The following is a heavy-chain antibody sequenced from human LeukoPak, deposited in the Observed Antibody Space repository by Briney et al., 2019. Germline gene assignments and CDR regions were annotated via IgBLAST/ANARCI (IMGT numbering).Heavy chain of an antibody. CDR2: IIPILGIA. CDR3: ASNEYCGGDCYSQNWFDP. Sequence: SVKVSCKASGGTFSSYAISRVRQAPGQGLEWMGRIIPILGIANYAQKFQGRVTITADKSTSTAHMELSSLRSEDTAVYYCASNEYCGGDCYSQNWFDPWGQGTLVTVSS. CDR1: GGTFSSYA. D-gene: IGHD2-21*02. J-gene: IGHJ5*02. V-gene: IGHV1-69*04.